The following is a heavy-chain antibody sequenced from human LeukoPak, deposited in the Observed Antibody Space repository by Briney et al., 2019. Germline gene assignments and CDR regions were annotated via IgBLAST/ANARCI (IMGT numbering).Heavy chain of an antibody. J-gene: IGHJ3*02. CDR3: ARVRDYDYVWGRREDAFDI. V-gene: IGHV3-11*04. CDR2: ISSSGSTI. D-gene: IGHD3-16*01. CDR1: GFTFSDYY. Sequence: GGSLRLSCAASGFTFSDYYMSWIRQAPGKGLEWVSYISSSGSTIYYADSVKGRFTISRDNAKNSVYLQMNSLRAEDTAVYYCARVRDYDYVWGRREDAFDIWGQGTMVTVSS.